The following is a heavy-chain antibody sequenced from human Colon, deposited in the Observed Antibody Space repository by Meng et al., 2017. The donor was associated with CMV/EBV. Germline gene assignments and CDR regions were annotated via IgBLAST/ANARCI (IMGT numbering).Heavy chain of an antibody. CDR3: AREVECIAGVCYRVVGDH. J-gene: IGHJ4*02. D-gene: IGHD2-21*02. V-gene: IGHV3-21*01. CDR1: GFTFSTYT. Sequence: GGSLRLSCAASGFTFSTYTMAWVRQAPGKGLEWVSSISWSNTYIHYADSVKGRFTISRDNAKNSLFLQLHNVRADDTAVYYCAREVECIAGVCYRVVGDHWGQGALVTVSS. CDR2: ISWSNTYI.